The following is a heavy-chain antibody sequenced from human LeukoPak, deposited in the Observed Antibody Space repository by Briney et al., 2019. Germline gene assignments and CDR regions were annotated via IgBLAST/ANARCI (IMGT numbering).Heavy chain of an antibody. CDR1: GYTFTSYG. D-gene: IGHD2-2*01. Sequence: ASGKLSCKASGYTFTSYGITRGRHAPGQGLEWMGCISAYNGNTNYAHKLHGRVTMTTDTSTSTAYMELRSLRSDDTAVYCCARGGSCSSTSWPHPDYYYGMDVWGKGTTVTVSS. J-gene: IGHJ6*04. CDR3: ARGGSCSSTSWPHPDYYYGMDV. CDR2: ISAYNGNT. V-gene: IGHV1-18*04.